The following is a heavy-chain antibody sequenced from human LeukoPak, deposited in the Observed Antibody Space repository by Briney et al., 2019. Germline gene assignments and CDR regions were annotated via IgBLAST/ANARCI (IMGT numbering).Heavy chain of an antibody. V-gene: IGHV3-21*01. Sequence: PGGSLRLSCAASGFTFSSYSMNWVRQAPGKGLEWVSSISSSTSYIYYADSVKGRFTISRDNAKNSLYLQLNSLRAEDTAVYYCARHRPGSGHFDYWGQGTLVTVSS. CDR1: GFTFSSYS. D-gene: IGHD3-10*01. CDR2: ISSSTSYI. CDR3: ARHRPGSGHFDY. J-gene: IGHJ4*02.